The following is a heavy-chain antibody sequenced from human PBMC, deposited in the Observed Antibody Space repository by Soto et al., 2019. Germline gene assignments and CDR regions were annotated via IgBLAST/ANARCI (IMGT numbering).Heavy chain of an antibody. D-gene: IGHD6-13*01. CDR2: IYYSGST. J-gene: IGHJ5*02. Sequence: SETLSLTCTVSGGSISSGGYYWSWIRQHPGKGLEWIGYIYYSGSTYYNPSLKSRVTISVDTSKNQFSLKLSSVTAADTAVYYCARVGSSWGWFDPWGQGTLVTVSS. CDR3: ARVGSSWGWFDP. CDR1: GGSISSGGYY. V-gene: IGHV4-31*03.